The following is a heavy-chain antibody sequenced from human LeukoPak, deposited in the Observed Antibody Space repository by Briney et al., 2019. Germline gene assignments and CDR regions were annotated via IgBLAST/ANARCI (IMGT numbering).Heavy chain of an antibody. CDR3: AKDQWEDTAMVTSDY. V-gene: IGHV3-23*01. CDR1: GFTFSSYA. D-gene: IGHD5-18*01. Sequence: GGSLRLSCAASGFTFSSYAMSWVRQAPGKGLEWVSAVSGSGGSTYYADSVKGRFTISRDNSKNTLYLQMNSLRAEDTAVYYCAKDQWEDTAMVTSDYWGQGTLVTVSS. CDR2: VSGSGGST. J-gene: IGHJ4*02.